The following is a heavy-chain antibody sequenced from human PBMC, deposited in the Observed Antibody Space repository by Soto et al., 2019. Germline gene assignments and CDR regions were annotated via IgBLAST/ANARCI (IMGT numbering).Heavy chain of an antibody. CDR3: AKGFGVTGPPFDH. V-gene: IGHV3-23*01. D-gene: IGHD3-10*01. Sequence: GGSLRLSCAASGFSFSSYAMSWVRQAPGKGLVWVSTISGNGDTTYYADSVKGRFTFSRDNSKNTLYLQMSSLRADDTAAYYCAKGFGVTGPPFDHWGQGTLVTVSS. CDR2: ISGNGDTT. J-gene: IGHJ4*02. CDR1: GFSFSSYA.